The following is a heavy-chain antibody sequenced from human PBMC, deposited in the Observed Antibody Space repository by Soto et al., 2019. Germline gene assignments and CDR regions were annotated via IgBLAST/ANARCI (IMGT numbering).Heavy chain of an antibody. CDR1: GGSISSGGYY. D-gene: IGHD5-12*01. CDR2: IYYSGST. Sequence: SETLSLTCTVSGGSISSGGYYWSWIRQHPGKGLEWIGYIYYSGSTYYNPSLKSRVTISVDTSKNQFSLKLSSVTAADTAVYYCARGFKTSGYDSRGAYYYYYYMDVWGKGTTVTVSS. V-gene: IGHV4-31*03. CDR3: ARGFKTSGYDSRGAYYYYYYMDV. J-gene: IGHJ6*03.